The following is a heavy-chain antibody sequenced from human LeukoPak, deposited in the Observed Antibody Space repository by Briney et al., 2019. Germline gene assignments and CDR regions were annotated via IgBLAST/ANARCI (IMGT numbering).Heavy chain of an antibody. CDR3: ARAAWNGGGGFDP. D-gene: IGHD3-16*01. Sequence: PSETLSLTCAVYNGSFSGYYWSWIRQSPEKGLEWIGEVNHGGDTNCNPSLRSRVTISLDTSKNHFSLKLRSVTAADTAIYNCARAAWNGGGGFDPWGQGTLVTVSS. CDR2: VNHGGDT. CDR1: NGSFSGYY. J-gene: IGHJ5*02. V-gene: IGHV4-34*01.